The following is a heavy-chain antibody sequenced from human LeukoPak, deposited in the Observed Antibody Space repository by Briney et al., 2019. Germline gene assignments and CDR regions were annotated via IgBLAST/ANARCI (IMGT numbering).Heavy chain of an antibody. CDR1: GYTLTELS. D-gene: IGHD1-26*01. V-gene: IGHV1-24*01. Sequence: ASVKVSCKVSGYTLTELSMHWVRQAPGKGLEWMGGFDPEDGETIYAQKFKGRVTMTEDTSTDTAYMELSSLRSEDTAVYYCAAIHRPSGSYYFDYWGQGTLVTVSS. CDR2: FDPEDGET. J-gene: IGHJ4*02. CDR3: AAIHRPSGSYYFDY.